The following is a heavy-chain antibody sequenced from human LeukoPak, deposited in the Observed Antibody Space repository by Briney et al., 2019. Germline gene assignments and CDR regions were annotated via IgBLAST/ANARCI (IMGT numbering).Heavy chain of an antibody. CDR1: GFTFTDYW. CDR3: ARDGTAAGLYFDL. J-gene: IGHJ4*01. D-gene: IGHD6-13*01. CDR2: IRQDGSEK. Sequence: EGSLRLSCAVSGFTFTDYWMNWVRQAPGKGLEWVASIRQDGSEKTYVDSVKGRFTISRDNTKNSLSLQVNSLRVEDTAVYYCARDGTAAGLYFDLWGQGTLVTVSS. V-gene: IGHV3-7*01.